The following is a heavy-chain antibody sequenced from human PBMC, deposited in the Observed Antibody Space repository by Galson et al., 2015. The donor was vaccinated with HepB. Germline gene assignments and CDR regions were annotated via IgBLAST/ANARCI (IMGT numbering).Heavy chain of an antibody. CDR3: ARVAPSGYSGYDSDS. Sequence: SVKVSCKASGYTFTAYGINWVRQAPGQGLEWMGWINTNTGKPTYAQDVTGRYVLSVDTSVNTAYLQINNLKAEDSAVYFCARVAPSGYSGYDSDSWGRGTLVTVSS. J-gene: IGHJ5*01. D-gene: IGHD5-12*01. V-gene: IGHV7-4-1*02. CDR1: GYTFTAYG. CDR2: INTNTGKP.